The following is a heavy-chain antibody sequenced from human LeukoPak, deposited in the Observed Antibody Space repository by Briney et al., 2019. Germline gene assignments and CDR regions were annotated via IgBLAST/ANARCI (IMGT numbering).Heavy chain of an antibody. D-gene: IGHD6-6*01. CDR3: ASQHSSSAYYYYGMDV. V-gene: IGHV4-59*08. Sequence: SETLSLTCTVSGGSISSYYWSWIRQPPGKGLEWIGYTYYSGSTNYNPSLKSRVTISVDTSKNQFSLKLSSVTAADTAVYYCASQHSSSAYYYYGMDVWGQGTTVTVSS. CDR1: GGSISSYY. J-gene: IGHJ6*02. CDR2: TYYSGST.